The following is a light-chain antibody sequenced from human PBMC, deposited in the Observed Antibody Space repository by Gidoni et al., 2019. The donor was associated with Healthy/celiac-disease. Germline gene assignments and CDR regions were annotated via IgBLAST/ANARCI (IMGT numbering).Light chain of an antibody. CDR1: KSISSY. J-gene: IGKJ1*01. CDR3: QQSYSTPPT. V-gene: IGKV1-39*01. CDR2: AAS. Sequence: DIQLTQSPSSLSASVGDRVTITCRASKSISSYLNWDQQKPGKAPKLLIYAASSLQSGVPSRFSGSGSGTDFTLTISSLQPEDFATYYCQQSYSTPPTFGQXTKVEIK.